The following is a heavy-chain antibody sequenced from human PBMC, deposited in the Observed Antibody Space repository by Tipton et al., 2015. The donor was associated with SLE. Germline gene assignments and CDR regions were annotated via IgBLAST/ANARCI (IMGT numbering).Heavy chain of an antibody. V-gene: IGHV1-8*02. D-gene: IGHD2-15*01. CDR3: ASTGGDGVVAATIYYFDY. CDR1: GYTFTSYD. Sequence: QSGAEVKKPGASVKVSCKASGYTFTSYDINWVRQATGQGLEWMGWMNPNSGNTGYAQKFQGRVTMTRNTSVSTAYMELSSLRSEDMAVYYCASTGGDGVVAATIYYFDYWGQGTLVTVSS. J-gene: IGHJ4*02. CDR2: MNPNSGNT.